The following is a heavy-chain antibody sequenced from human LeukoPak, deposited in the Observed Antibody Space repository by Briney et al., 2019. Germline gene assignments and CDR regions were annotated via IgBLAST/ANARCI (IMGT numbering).Heavy chain of an antibody. CDR1: GYTFTGYY. Sequence: ASVKVSCKASGYTFTGYYMHWVRQAPGQGLEWMGWIDPNSGNTNYAQKFQGRVTMTRDTSISATYMELSRLRSDDTAVYYCARPPGRDGYNWYDHWGQGTLVTVSS. V-gene: IGHV1-2*02. J-gene: IGHJ5*02. CDR2: IDPNSGNT. CDR3: ARPPGRDGYNWYDH. D-gene: IGHD1-26*01.